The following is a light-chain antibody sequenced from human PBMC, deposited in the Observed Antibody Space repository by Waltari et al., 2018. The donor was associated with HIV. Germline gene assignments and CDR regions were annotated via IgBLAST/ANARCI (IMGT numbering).Light chain of an antibody. V-gene: IGKV3-20*01. Sequence: EIVLTQSPGTLSLSPGERATLSCRASQSVSSSHLAWYQQKPGQAPRLLIYGASSRATGIPDRFSGSGSGADFTLSISRLEPEDFAVYYCQQYGRSAFTFGPGTKVDIK. J-gene: IGKJ3*01. CDR2: GAS. CDR3: QQYGRSAFT. CDR1: QSVSSSH.